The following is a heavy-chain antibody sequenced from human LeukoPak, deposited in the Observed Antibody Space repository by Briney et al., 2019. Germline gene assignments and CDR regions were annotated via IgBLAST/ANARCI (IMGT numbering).Heavy chain of an antibody. Sequence: ASVKVSCKASGYTFTSYYMHWVRQAPGQGLEWMGIINPSGGSTSYAQKFQGRVTITADESTSTAYMELSSLRSEDTAVYYCARAKKLRFLEWSDEYYYGMDVWGQGTTVTVSS. CDR1: GYTFTSYY. J-gene: IGHJ6*02. D-gene: IGHD3-3*01. CDR3: ARAKKLRFLEWSDEYYYGMDV. CDR2: INPSGGST. V-gene: IGHV1-46*01.